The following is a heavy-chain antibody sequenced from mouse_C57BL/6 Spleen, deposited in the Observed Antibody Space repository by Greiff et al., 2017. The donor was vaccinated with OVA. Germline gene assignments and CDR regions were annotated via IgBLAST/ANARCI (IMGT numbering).Heavy chain of an antibody. CDR2: ISSGSSTI. V-gene: IGHV5-17*01. D-gene: IGHD2-12*01. CDR3: ARDVTTWFAY. CDR1: GFTFSDYG. J-gene: IGHJ3*01. Sequence: EVMLVESGGGLVKPGGSLKLSCAASGFTFSDYGMHWVRQAPEKGLEWVAYISSGSSTIYYADTVKGRFTISRDSAKNPLFLQIPILMSEATAMSYCARDVTTWFAYWGHGTLVTVSA.